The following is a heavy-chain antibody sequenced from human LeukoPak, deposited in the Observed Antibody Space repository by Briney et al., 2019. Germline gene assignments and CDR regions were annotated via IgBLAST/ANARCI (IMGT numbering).Heavy chain of an antibody. CDR1: GFTFSSYG. J-gene: IGHJ4*02. CDR2: IRYDGSNK. Sequence: PGGSLRLSCAASGFTFSSYGMHWVRQAPGKGLEWVAFIRYDGSNKYYADSVKGRFTISRDNSKNTLYLQMHGLETEDTAVYYCAKGLTVFGVADFWGQGTLVTVSS. V-gene: IGHV3-30*02. D-gene: IGHD3-3*01. CDR3: AKGLTVFGVADF.